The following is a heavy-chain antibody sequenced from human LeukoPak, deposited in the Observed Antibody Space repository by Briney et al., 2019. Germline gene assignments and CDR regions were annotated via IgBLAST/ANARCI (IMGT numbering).Heavy chain of an antibody. CDR2: IYYSGST. CDR1: GGSISSSSYY. D-gene: IGHD6-13*01. Sequence: KTSETLSLTCTVSGGSISSSSYYWGWIRQPPGKGLEWIGSIYYSGSTYYNPSLKSRVTISVDTSKNQFSLKLSSVTAADTAVYYCARQVYSSSWSYYFDYWGQGILVTVSS. V-gene: IGHV4-39*07. CDR3: ARQVYSSSWSYYFDY. J-gene: IGHJ4*02.